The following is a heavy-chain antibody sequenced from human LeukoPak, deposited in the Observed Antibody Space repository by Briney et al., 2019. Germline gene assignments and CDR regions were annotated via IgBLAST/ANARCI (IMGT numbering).Heavy chain of an antibody. J-gene: IGHJ2*01. V-gene: IGHV4-34*01. D-gene: IGHD5-18*01. CDR1: GGSFSGYY. Sequence: SETLSLTCAVYGGSFSGYYWSWIRQPPGKGLEWIGEINHSGSTSYNPSLKSRVTISVDTSKNQFSLKLSSVTAADTAVYYCARSQRWIQLRYWYFDLWGRGTLVTVSS. CDR3: ARSQRWIQLRYWYFDL. CDR2: INHSGST.